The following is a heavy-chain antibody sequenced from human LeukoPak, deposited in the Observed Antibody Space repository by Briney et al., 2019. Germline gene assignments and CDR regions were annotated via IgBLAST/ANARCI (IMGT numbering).Heavy chain of an antibody. CDR1: GFTFDDYA. D-gene: IGHD6-13*01. V-gene: IGHV3-15*01. Sequence: GGSLRLSCAASGFTFDDYAMHWVRQAPGKGLEWVGRIKGKTDGGTPDYAAPVKGRFTISRDHSEDTLYLQMNSLKTEDTAVYYCILAAAGPAYWGQGALVTVSS. J-gene: IGHJ4*02. CDR3: ILAAAGPAY. CDR2: IKGKTDGGTP.